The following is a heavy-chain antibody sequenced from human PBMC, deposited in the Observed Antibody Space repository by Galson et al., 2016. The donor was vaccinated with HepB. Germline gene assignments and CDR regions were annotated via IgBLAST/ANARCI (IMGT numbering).Heavy chain of an antibody. CDR1: GFTFSDYF. Sequence: SLRLSCAASGFTFSDYFMDWVRQVPGKGLEWVGRSRNRTRDYSTEYAASVRGRFIISRDNSGSSLFLQMNSLKTEDTAVYYCVRDRDWTYDYWGRGTLVTVSS. D-gene: IGHD3/OR15-3a*01. CDR2: SRNRTRDYST. CDR3: VRDRDWTYDY. V-gene: IGHV3-72*01. J-gene: IGHJ4*02.